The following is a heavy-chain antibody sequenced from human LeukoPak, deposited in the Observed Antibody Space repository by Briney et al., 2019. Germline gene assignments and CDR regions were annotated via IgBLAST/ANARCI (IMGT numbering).Heavy chain of an antibody. CDR2: ISGSGGST. J-gene: IGHJ5*02. CDR3: AKDSTPERQRLVQDWFDP. D-gene: IGHD6-13*01. V-gene: IGHV3-23*01. CDR1: GFTFSSYA. Sequence: GGSLRLSCAASGFTFSSYAMSWVRQAPGKGLEWVLAISGSGGSTYYSDSVKGRFTISRDNSKNTLYLQMNSLRAEDTAVYYCAKDSTPERQRLVQDWFDPWGQGTLVTVSS.